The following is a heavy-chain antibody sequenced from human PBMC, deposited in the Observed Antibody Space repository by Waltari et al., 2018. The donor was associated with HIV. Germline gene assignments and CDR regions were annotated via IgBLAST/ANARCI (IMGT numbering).Heavy chain of an antibody. CDR3: STSGWLDH. V-gene: IGHV3-15*02. CDR1: GMSFSHAW. J-gene: IGHJ5*02. CDR2: ITTKADGESV. Sequence: EVQLVESGGAIVKPGESPRLSCAVSGMSFSHAWMSWVRQAPGKGLEWIARITTKADGESVDYAEVVRDRFTITRDDSISTLFLQMSSLKTEDTALYYCSTSGWLDHWGQGTRVTVSS. D-gene: IGHD6-25*01.